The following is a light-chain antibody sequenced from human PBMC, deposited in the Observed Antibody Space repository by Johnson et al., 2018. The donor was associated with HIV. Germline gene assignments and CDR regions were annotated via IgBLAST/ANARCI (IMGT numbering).Light chain of an antibody. CDR1: SSNIGNNF. V-gene: IGLV1-51*01. Sequence: QSVLTQPPSVSAAPGQRVTRSYSGSSSNIGNNFVSWFRQLPLRAPKVLIYDNNERPSGIPDRFSGSKSGTSATLGITGLQTGDEADYYCATWDTSLSTGGVFGTGTKVTVL. CDR3: ATWDTSLSTGGV. J-gene: IGLJ1*01. CDR2: DNN.